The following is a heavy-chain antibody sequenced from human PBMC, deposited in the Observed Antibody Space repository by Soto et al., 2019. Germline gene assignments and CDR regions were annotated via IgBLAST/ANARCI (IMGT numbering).Heavy chain of an antibody. CDR1: GYTFTSYG. J-gene: IGHJ3*02. D-gene: IGHD6-13*01. CDR3: GRELIAAADTSAFDI. CDR2: ISAYNGNT. Sequence: ASVKVSCKASGYTFTSYGISWVRQAPGQGLEWMGWISAYNGNTNYAQKLQGRVTMTTDTSTSTAYMELRSLRSDDTAVYYCGRELIAAADTSAFDIWGQGTMVTVSS. V-gene: IGHV1-18*01.